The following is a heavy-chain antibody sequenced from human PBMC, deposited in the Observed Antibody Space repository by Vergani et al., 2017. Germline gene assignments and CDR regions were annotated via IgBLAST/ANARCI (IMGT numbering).Heavy chain of an antibody. J-gene: IGHJ6*03. CDR2: ISYDGSNK. V-gene: IGHV3-30*18. Sequence: QVQLVESGGGVVQPGRSLRLSCAASGFTFSSYGMHWVRQAPGKGLEWVAVISYDGSNKYYADSVKGRFTISRDNSKNTLYLHMNSLRAEDTAVYYCAKGRNGDFGDYYYYMDVWGKGTTVTVSS. CDR3: AKGRNGDFGDYYYYMDV. D-gene: IGHD3-10*01. CDR1: GFTFSSYG.